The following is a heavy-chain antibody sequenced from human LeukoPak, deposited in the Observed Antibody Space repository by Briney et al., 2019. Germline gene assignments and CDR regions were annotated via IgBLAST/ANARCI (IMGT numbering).Heavy chain of an antibody. CDR1: GFTFSSYA. J-gene: IGHJ4*02. CDR3: AKDLYYYGSGSYPHPNDY. Sequence: GGSLRLSCAASGFTFSSYAMSWVRQAPGKGLEWVSAISGSGGSTYYADSVKGRFTISRDNSKNTLYLQMNSLRAEDTAVYYCAKDLYYYGSGSYPHPNDYWGQGTLVTVSS. D-gene: IGHD3-10*01. CDR2: ISGSGGST. V-gene: IGHV3-23*01.